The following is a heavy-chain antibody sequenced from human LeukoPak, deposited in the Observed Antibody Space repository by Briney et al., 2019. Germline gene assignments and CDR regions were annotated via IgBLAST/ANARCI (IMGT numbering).Heavy chain of an antibody. CDR1: GFTFRSYS. Sequence: GGCLRLSCAASGFTFRSYSMNWVRQAPGKGLEWVSYISSSNSTIYYRDSVKDRFTISRDNAENSLYLQMNSLRAEDTAVYYCARGSNSGRGALYFWGQGTLVTVSS. V-gene: IGHV3-48*04. D-gene: IGHD3-10*02. CDR3: ARGSNSGRGALYF. J-gene: IGHJ4*02. CDR2: ISSSNSTI.